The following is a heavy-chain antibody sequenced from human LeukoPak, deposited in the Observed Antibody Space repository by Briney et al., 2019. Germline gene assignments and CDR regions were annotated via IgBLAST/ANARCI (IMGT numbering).Heavy chain of an antibody. Sequence: PGGSLRLSCAASGFTFSTYWMSWVRQAPGKGLEWISYISRSSSTIYYADSVKGRFTISRDSAKNSLYLQMNSLRAEDTAVYYCASEGELLWFGELPVAFDIWGQGTMVTVSS. CDR2: ISRSSSTI. J-gene: IGHJ3*02. CDR1: GFTFSTYW. V-gene: IGHV3-48*01. CDR3: ASEGELLWFGELPVAFDI. D-gene: IGHD3-10*01.